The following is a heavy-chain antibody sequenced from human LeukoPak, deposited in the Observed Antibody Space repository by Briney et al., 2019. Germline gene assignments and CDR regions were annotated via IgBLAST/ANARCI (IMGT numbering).Heavy chain of an antibody. CDR2: INTNTGNP. CDR3: ARLKHDYCDSWGIGY. CDR1: GYTFTSYA. J-gene: IGHJ4*02. D-gene: IGHD4-17*01. Sequence: ASVKVSCKASGYTFTSYAMNWVRQAPGQGLEWMGWINTNTGNPTYAQGFTGRFVFSLDTSVSTAYLQISSLKAEDTAVYYCARLKHDYCDSWGIGYWGQGTLVTVSS. V-gene: IGHV7-4-1*02.